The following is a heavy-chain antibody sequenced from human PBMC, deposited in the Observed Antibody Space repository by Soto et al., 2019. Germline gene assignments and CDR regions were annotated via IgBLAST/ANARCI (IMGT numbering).Heavy chain of an antibody. CDR1: GFTFNSND. Sequence: PGGSLRLSCAVSGFTFNSNDMTWVRQAPGKGLEWVSTISSSGAFTYHADSVRGRLTISRDNSKNTVYLQMNSLRAEDTAVYYCVKHQVSLVRGISPFDYRGQGALVTVSS. J-gene: IGHJ4*02. CDR2: ISSSGAFT. D-gene: IGHD3-10*01. V-gene: IGHV3-23*01. CDR3: VKHQVSLVRGISPFDY.